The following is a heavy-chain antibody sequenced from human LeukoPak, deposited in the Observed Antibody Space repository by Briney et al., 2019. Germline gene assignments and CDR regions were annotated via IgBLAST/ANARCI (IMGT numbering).Heavy chain of an antibody. V-gene: IGHV4-34*01. Sequence: TLIVPWGECGGYLSGLYRSWLRHPQRKGLEWIGELNHSGSTNYNPSLKSRVTISVDTSKNQFSLKLSSVTAADTAVYYCARGRLVRGVIIDYWGQGTLVTVSS. D-gene: IGHD3-10*01. J-gene: IGHJ4*02. CDR3: ARGRLVRGVIIDY. CDR2: LNHSGST. CDR1: GGYLSGLY.